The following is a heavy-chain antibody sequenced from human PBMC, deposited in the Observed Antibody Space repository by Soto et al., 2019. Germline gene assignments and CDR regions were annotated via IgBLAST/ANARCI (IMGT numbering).Heavy chain of an antibody. J-gene: IGHJ4*02. CDR3: ARNHMTLFDY. CDR1: GGSISRSAYY. CDR2: IYYTGST. V-gene: IGHV4-39*01. Sequence: TSETLSLTCSVSGGSISRSAYYWGWIRQPPGKGLEWIGNIYYTGSTYYNPSLKTRVTLSVDTSQNQFSLKLTSVTAADTAVYFCARNHMTLFDYWGQGKLVTVSS.